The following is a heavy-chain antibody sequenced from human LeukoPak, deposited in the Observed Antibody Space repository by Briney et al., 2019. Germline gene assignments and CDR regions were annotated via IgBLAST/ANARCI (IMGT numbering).Heavy chain of an antibody. CDR2: IYSGGST. CDR1: GFTVSSNY. CDR3: TRDLSGVNPLDY. Sequence: GGSLRLSCAVSGFTVSSNYMSWVRQPPGKGLEWVSVIYSGGSTYYADSVKGRFTISRHDSRDTLYLQMNSLRVEDTAVYYCTRDLSGVNPLDYWGQGTLVTVSS. D-gene: IGHD2-8*01. V-gene: IGHV3-53*04. J-gene: IGHJ4*02.